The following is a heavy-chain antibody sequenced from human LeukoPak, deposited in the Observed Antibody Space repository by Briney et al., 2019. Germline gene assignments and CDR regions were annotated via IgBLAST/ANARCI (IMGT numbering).Heavy chain of an antibody. Sequence: GESLKISCAVARFTFSNYAMSWVRQAPGKGLEWVSGISGSGGSTYYADSVKGRFTFFGDNSRNTLYLQMSSLRAEDTAVYYCAKARNSDYRFGFDIWGQGTMVTVSS. CDR2: ISGSGGST. J-gene: IGHJ3*02. CDR1: RFTFSNYA. CDR3: AKARNSDYRFGFDI. D-gene: IGHD4-11*01. V-gene: IGHV3-23*01.